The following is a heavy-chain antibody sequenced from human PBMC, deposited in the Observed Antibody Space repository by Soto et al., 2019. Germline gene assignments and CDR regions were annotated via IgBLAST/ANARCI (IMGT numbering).Heavy chain of an antibody. CDR2: IKSKTDGGTT. J-gene: IGHJ3*02. CDR1: GFTFSNAW. V-gene: IGHV3-15*07. CDR3: TTDLEYYDFWSGYHDAFDI. D-gene: IGHD3-3*01. Sequence: GGSLRLSCAASGFTFSNAWMNWVRQAPGKGLEWVGRIKSKTDGGTTDYAAPVKGRFTISRDDSKNTLYLQMNSLKTEDTAVYYCTTDLEYYDFWSGYHDAFDIWGQGTMVTVSS.